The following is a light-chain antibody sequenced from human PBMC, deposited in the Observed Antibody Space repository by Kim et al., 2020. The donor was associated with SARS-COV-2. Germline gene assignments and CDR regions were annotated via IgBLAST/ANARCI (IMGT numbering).Light chain of an antibody. Sequence: GQSITMSSTGTRSDVGGYNYVSWYQQHPGKAPKLMVYAVSKRPSGVSNRFSGSKSGNTASLTISGLQAEDEADYYCTSYTSSITWVFGGGTKLTVL. CDR1: RSDVGGYNY. CDR2: AVS. CDR3: TSYTSSITWV. J-gene: IGLJ3*02. V-gene: IGLV2-14*04.